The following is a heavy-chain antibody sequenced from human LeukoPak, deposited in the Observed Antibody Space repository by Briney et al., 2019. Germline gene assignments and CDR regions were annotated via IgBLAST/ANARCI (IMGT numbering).Heavy chain of an antibody. CDR3: ASSTTVAGTFWFDP. V-gene: IGHV3-30*04. J-gene: IGHJ5*02. Sequence: GGSLRLSCTPSGVSLSNYAPDWVRQAPGKGLEWVAAISYDGSKTYYTDSVKGRFTISRDDPENTLSLQTESLSVEDTGLYYCASSTTVAGTFWFDPWGQGTLVIVSS. CDR2: ISYDGSKT. D-gene: IGHD6-19*01. CDR1: GVSLSNYA.